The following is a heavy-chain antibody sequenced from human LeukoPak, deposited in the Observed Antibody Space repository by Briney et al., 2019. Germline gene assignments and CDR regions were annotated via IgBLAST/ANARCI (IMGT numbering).Heavy chain of an antibody. Sequence: ASVKVSCKASGYTFTSYGISWVRQAPGQGLEWMGWISAYNGNTNYAQKLQGRVTMTTDTSTSTAYMELRSLRSDDTAVYYCARDRGIAAAGPGVGLSHYYYYGMDVWGQGTTVTVSS. J-gene: IGHJ6*02. CDR3: ARDRGIAAAGPGVGLSHYYYYGMDV. D-gene: IGHD6-13*01. V-gene: IGHV1-18*01. CDR1: GYTFTSYG. CDR2: ISAYNGNT.